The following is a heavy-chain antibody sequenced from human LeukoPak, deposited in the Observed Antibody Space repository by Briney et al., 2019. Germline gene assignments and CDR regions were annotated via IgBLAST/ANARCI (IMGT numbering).Heavy chain of an antibody. CDR3: ARSVGYCSGGSCYRTTYYFDY. V-gene: IGHV1-46*01. CDR2: INPSGGST. D-gene: IGHD2-15*01. CDR1: GYTFTSYY. Sequence: ASVKVSCKASGYTFTSYYMHWVRQAPGQGLEWMGIINPSGGSTSYAQKFQGRVTMTRDTSTSTVYMELSSLRSEDTAVYYCARSVGYCSGGSCYRTTYYFDYWGQGTLVTVSS. J-gene: IGHJ4*02.